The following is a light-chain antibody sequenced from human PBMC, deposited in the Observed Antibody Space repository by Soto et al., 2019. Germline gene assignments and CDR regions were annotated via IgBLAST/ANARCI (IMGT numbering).Light chain of an antibody. Sequence: QSALTQPASLSGSPGQSISISCTGTSSDVGRYNFVSWYQQRPGKAPKLIIYDVANRPSGISNRFSGSKSGNTASLTISALQAEDEADYYCSSYTGITSLVYVFGTGTKVTVL. CDR3: SSYTGITSLVYV. V-gene: IGLV2-14*03. J-gene: IGLJ1*01. CDR2: DVA. CDR1: SSDVGRYNF.